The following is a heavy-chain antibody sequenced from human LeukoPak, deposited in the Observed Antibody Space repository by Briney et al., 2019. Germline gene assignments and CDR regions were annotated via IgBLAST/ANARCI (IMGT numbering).Heavy chain of an antibody. J-gene: IGHJ3*02. D-gene: IGHD1-26*01. V-gene: IGHV5-51*01. Sequence: GESLKISCMGSGYNFASYWIGWVRQKPGRGLEWMGLNFPGDSITRYGPSFQGQVSISADKFINTAYLQWSSLQASDTAMYYCARRILVSLYGSHSPFDIWGQGTMVTVSS. CDR3: ARRILVSLYGSHSPFDI. CDR2: NFPGDSIT. CDR1: GYNFASYW.